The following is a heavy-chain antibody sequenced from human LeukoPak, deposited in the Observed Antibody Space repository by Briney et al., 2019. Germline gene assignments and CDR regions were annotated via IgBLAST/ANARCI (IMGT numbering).Heavy chain of an antibody. Sequence: PAGSLRLSCAASRFTFSSYEMTWVRQAPGKGLEWVSYISRGGISTYYADSVKGRFTISRDNSKSTLYLQMNSLRADDTAVYYCARVTGSYYPPVYWGQGTLVSVSS. CDR1: RFTFSSYE. CDR3: ARVTGSYYPPVY. J-gene: IGHJ4*02. V-gene: IGHV3-48*03. D-gene: IGHD1-26*01. CDR2: ISRGGIST.